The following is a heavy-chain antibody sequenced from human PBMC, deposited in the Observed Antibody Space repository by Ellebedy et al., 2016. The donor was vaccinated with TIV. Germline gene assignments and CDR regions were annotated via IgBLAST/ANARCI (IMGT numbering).Heavy chain of an antibody. V-gene: IGHV3-23*01. CDR2: LSGSGGST. J-gene: IGHJ6*02. CDR1: GGAVSREF. D-gene: IGHD3-10*01. Sequence: PGGSLRLSCAVSGGAVSREFMSWVRQAPGKGLEWVSSLSGSGGSTYYADSVKGRFTISRDNSKNTLYLQMNSLRAEDTAVYYCAKRVTMVREVITYYHYAMDVWGQGTTVTVSS. CDR3: AKRVTMVREVITYYHYAMDV.